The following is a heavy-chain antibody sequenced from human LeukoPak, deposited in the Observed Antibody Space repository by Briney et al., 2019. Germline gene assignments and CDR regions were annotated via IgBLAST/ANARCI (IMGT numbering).Heavy chain of an antibody. J-gene: IGHJ4*02. CDR1: GFSFTTYW. V-gene: IGHV3-7*03. CDR2: IKQDGTEK. Sequence: GESLRLSCAASGFSFTTYWMSWVRQAPGKGLEWVANIKQDGTEKYYVDSVKGRFTISRDNSKNTLYLQMNSLRSEDTAVYYCARSSGSQDYWGQGTLVTVSS. CDR3: ARSSGSQDY. D-gene: IGHD1-26*01.